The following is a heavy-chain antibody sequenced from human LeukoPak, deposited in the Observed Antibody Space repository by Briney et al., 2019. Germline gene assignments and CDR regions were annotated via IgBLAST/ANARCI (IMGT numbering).Heavy chain of an antibody. CDR1: GYTFTGYY. Sequence: ASVKVSCKASGYTFTGYYMHWVRQAPGQGLEWMGWINPNSGGTNYAQKFQGRVTMTRDTSISTAYMELSRPRSDDTAVYYCARGPGGSSSGTAGYYYMDVWGKGTTVTVSS. J-gene: IGHJ6*03. D-gene: IGHD6-13*01. CDR3: ARGPGGSSSGTAGYYYMDV. V-gene: IGHV1-2*02. CDR2: INPNSGGT.